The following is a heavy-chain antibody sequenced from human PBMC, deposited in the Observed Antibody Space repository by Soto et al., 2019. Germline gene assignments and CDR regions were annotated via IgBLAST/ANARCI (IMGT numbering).Heavy chain of an antibody. CDR1: GGSFRGYY. J-gene: IGHJ5*02. D-gene: IGHD3-22*01. V-gene: IGHV4-34*01. Sequence: SETLSLTCAVYGGSFRGYYWTWIRQPPGKGLEWIGEINHSGTTNYNPSLKSRVTISVDTSKNQFSLKLSSVTAADTAVYYCARGRSGYYYTWFXPWGQGTLVTVSS. CDR2: INHSGTT. CDR3: ARGRSGYYYTWFXP.